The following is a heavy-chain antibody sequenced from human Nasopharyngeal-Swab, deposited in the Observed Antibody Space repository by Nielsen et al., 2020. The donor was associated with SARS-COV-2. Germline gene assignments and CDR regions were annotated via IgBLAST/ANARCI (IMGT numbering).Heavy chain of an antibody. Sequence: GESLKISCAASGFTFSSYSMNWVRQAPGKGLEWVSSISSSSSYIYYADSVKGRFTISRDNAKNSLYLQMNSLRAEDAAVYYCARGVEAGVPYYYYGMDVWGQGTTVTVSS. CDR3: ARGVEAGVPYYYYGMDV. CDR1: GFTFSSYS. V-gene: IGHV3-21*01. D-gene: IGHD3-3*01. CDR2: ISSSSSYI. J-gene: IGHJ6*02.